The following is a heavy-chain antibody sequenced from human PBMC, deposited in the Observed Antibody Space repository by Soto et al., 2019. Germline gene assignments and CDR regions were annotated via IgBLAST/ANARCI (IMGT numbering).Heavy chain of an antibody. J-gene: IGHJ5*02. CDR2: IDGSGGIT. Sequence: GGSLRLSCAASGFTFGTTDMSWVRQAPGEGLEWVSTIDGSGGITYYADSVKGRFTISRGNSRNTVYLQMNSLRGDDTALYYCVKNSGWFNTWGQGALVTGS. D-gene: IGHD3-10*01. V-gene: IGHV3-23*01. CDR1: GFTFGTTD. CDR3: VKNSGWFNT.